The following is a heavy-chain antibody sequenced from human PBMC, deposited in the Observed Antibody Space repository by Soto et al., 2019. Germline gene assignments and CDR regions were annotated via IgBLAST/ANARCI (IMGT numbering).Heavy chain of an antibody. Sequence: SETLSLTCTVSGGSISSGGYYWSWIRQHPGKGLEWIGYIYYSGSTYYNPSLKSRVTISVDTSKNQFSLKLSSVTAADTAVYYCARAPNWNDLLFDYWGQGTLVTVSS. CDR3: ARAPNWNDLLFDY. CDR1: GGSISSGGYY. V-gene: IGHV4-31*03. CDR2: IYYSGST. J-gene: IGHJ4*02. D-gene: IGHD1-1*01.